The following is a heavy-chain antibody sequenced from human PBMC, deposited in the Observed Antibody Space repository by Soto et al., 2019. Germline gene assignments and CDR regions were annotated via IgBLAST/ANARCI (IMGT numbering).Heavy chain of an antibody. Sequence: GGSLRLSCAASGFTFSSYGMHWVRQAPGKGLEWVAVISYDGSNKYYADSVKGRFTISRDNSKNTLYLQMNSLRAEDTAVYYCAKESPLLRKPSLNFDYWGQGTLVTVSS. CDR1: GFTFSSYG. D-gene: IGHD3-22*01. V-gene: IGHV3-30*18. J-gene: IGHJ4*02. CDR3: AKESPLLRKPSLNFDY. CDR2: ISYDGSNK.